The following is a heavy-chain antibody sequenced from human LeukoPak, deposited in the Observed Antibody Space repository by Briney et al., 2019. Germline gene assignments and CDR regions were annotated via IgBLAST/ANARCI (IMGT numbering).Heavy chain of an antibody. Sequence: ASAKVSCKTSGYSFSGYSIHWVRQAPGQGLEWMGWITPDSGGTNSARKFQGRVTLTRDTSISTAYMELTRLTSDDTAVYYCARDQYSSGSYLFWGQGTMVTVSS. J-gene: IGHJ3*01. CDR3: ARDQYSSGSYLF. CDR1: GYSFSGYS. D-gene: IGHD6-19*01. CDR2: ITPDSGGT. V-gene: IGHV1-2*02.